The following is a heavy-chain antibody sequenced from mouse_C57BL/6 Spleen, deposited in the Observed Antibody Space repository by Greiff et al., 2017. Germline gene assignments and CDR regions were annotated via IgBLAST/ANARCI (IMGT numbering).Heavy chain of an antibody. CDR3: ARQRTIVTTRTGWYFDV. V-gene: IGHV5-6*01. D-gene: IGHD2-5*01. Sequence: EVQGVESGGDLVKPGGSLKLSCAASGFTFSSYGMSWVRQTPDKRLEWVATISSGGSYTYYPDSVKGRFTISRDNAKNTLYLQMSSLKSEDTAMYYCARQRTIVTTRTGWYFDVWGTGTTVTVSS. CDR2: ISSGGSYT. J-gene: IGHJ1*03. CDR1: GFTFSSYG.